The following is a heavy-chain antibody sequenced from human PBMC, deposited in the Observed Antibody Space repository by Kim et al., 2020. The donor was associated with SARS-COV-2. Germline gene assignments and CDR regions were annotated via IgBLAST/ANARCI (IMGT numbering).Heavy chain of an antibody. V-gene: IGHV4-4*02. CDR2: IYHSGST. Sequence: SETLSLTCAVSGGSISSSNWWSWVRQPPGKGLEWIGEIYHSGSTNYNPSLKSRVTISVDKSKNQFSLKLSSVTAADTAVYYCARALLLWFGDSNWFDPWGQGTLVTVSS. CDR1: GGSISSSNW. CDR3: ARALLLWFGDSNWFDP. J-gene: IGHJ5*02. D-gene: IGHD3-10*01.